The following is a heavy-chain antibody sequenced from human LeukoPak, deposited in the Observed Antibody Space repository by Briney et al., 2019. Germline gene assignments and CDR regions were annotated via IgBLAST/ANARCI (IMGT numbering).Heavy chain of an antibody. CDR3: ARDDPFDY. V-gene: IGHV3-23*01. CDR2: ISSSGGGT. J-gene: IGHJ4*02. Sequence: PGGSLRLSCAASGFTFRTYAMNWVRQAPGKGLEWVSAISSSGGGTYDADSVKGRFTSSRDNSKNTLYQQMNRLRAEDTAVYYCARDDPFDYWGQGTLVTVSS. D-gene: IGHD1-1*01. CDR1: GFTFRTYA.